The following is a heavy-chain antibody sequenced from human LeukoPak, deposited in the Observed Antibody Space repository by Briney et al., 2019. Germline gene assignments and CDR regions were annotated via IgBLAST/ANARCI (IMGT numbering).Heavy chain of an antibody. D-gene: IGHD2-2*01. Sequence: GGSLRLSCAASGFTFNDYAMHWVRQAPGKGLEWVSLISWDGGSTYYADSVKGRFTVSRDNSKNSLSVQMNSLRTEDTALYYCAKDSCSSTSFYVEYWGQGTLVT. CDR3: AKDSCSSTSFYVEY. V-gene: IGHV3-43*02. J-gene: IGHJ4*02. CDR1: GFTFNDYA. CDR2: ISWDGGST.